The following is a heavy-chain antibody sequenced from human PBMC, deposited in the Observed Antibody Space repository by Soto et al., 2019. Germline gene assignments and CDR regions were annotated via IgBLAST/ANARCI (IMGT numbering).Heavy chain of an antibody. CDR1: GFTFRNHA. CDR2: IAHDGSNA. V-gene: IGHV3-30-3*01. Sequence: QVQLVESGGGVVQPGGSLRLSCAASGFTFRNHAMHWVRQAPGKGLECLAVIAHDGSNAFYRDSVKGRFTVSRDNSKNTLYLYMNSLRSEDTGVYYCARGDREDILVVLGARPGEYGTDIWGQGTTVLVSS. J-gene: IGHJ6*02. D-gene: IGHD2-15*01. CDR3: ARGDREDILVVLGARPGEYGTDI.